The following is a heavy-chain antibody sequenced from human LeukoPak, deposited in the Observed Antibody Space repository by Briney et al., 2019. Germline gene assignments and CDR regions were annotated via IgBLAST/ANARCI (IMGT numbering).Heavy chain of an antibody. CDR2: ICSDGRT. J-gene: IGHJ4*02. CDR3: ARDDIPVI. Sequence: QPGGSLRLPCAASGFSVSGYYMNWVRQAPGKGLEWVSFICSDGRTYYADSVKGRFTISRDNSRNTLYLQMNSLRVEDTAVYYCARDDIPVIWGQGTLVTVSS. V-gene: IGHV3-53*01. CDR1: GFSVSGYY. D-gene: IGHD2-15*01.